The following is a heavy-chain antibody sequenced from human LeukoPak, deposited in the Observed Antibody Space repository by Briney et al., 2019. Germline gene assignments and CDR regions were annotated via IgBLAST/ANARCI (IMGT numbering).Heavy chain of an antibody. CDR1: GFTFSSFA. V-gene: IGHV3-23*01. CDR3: AKDYAVGSIDY. D-gene: IGHD3-16*01. J-gene: IGHJ4*02. Sequence: GGTLRLSCAASGFTFSSFAMSWIRQAPGKGLEWVSSVSTSGVGTYYADSVRGRFTISRDNSKNTVFLQMNSLRAEDSAVYYCAKDYAVGSIDYWGQGTLDTVSS. CDR2: VSTSGVGT.